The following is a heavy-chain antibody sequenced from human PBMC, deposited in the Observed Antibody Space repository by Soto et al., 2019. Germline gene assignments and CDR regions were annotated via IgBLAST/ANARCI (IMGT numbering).Heavy chain of an antibody. V-gene: IGHV3-48*02. D-gene: IGHD1-26*01. CDR1: GFTFSSYS. CDR2: ISSSSSTI. J-gene: IGHJ4*02. CDR3: ARYGGSLGY. Sequence: EVQLVESGGGLVQPGGSLRLSCAASGFTFSSYSMNWVRQAPGKGLEWVSYISSSSSTIYYADSVKGRFTISRDNAKNSRYLQMNSLRDENTAVYYGARYGGSLGYWGQGTLVTVSS.